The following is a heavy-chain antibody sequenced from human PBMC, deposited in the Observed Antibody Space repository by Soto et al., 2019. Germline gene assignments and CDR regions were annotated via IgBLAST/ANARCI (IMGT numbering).Heavy chain of an antibody. CDR3: AKDYYRPFDY. CDR2: ISGGGDNT. J-gene: IGHJ4*02. V-gene: IGHV3-23*01. D-gene: IGHD1-26*01. Sequence: PVGSLRLSCAASGFTFSSYGMSWVRQAAGKGLEWVSGISGGGDNTYYADSVKGRFAISRDNSKNTLYLQMNTLRVEDTAIYYCAKDYYRPFDYWGQGTLVTVSS. CDR1: GFTFSSYG.